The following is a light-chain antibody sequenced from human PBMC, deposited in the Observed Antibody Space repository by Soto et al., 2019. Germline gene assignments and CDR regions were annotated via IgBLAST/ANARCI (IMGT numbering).Light chain of an antibody. J-gene: IGKJ2*01. CDR2: DTS. V-gene: IGKV3-20*01. Sequence: ETVMTQSPGTLSVSLGERATLSCRASQSVSIHLAWYQQKPGQAPRLLIYDTSTRATGIPDRFSGSGSGTDFTLTISRLEPEDFAVYYCQQYGSGYTFGQGTKLEIK. CDR1: QSVSIH. CDR3: QQYGSGYT.